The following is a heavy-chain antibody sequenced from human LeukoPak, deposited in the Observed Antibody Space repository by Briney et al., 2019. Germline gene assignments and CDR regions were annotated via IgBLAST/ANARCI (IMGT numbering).Heavy chain of an antibody. Sequence: GGSLRLSCAASGFTFSSYGIDWVRQAPGKGLEWVAIISFDGSSKYYADSVKGRFTISRDNAKNSLYLQMNSLRAEDTALYYCARGRPPADYWGQGTLVTVSS. V-gene: IGHV3-30*03. J-gene: IGHJ4*02. CDR1: GFTFSSYG. CDR2: ISFDGSSK. CDR3: ARGRPPADY.